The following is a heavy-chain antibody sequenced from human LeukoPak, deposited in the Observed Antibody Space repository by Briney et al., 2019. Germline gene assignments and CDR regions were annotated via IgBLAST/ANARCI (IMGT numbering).Heavy chain of an antibody. CDR3: ARQQLQLWYD. CDR2: ISSSAATT. V-gene: IGHV3-48*03. J-gene: IGHJ4*02. D-gene: IGHD5-18*01. CDR1: GFTFSSYE. Sequence: GGSLRLSCAASGFTFSSYEMNWVRQAPGKGLEWVSYISSSAATTYYADSVKGRFTISRDNAKNSLYLQMNSLRAEDTAVYYCARQQLQLWYDWGQGTLVTVS.